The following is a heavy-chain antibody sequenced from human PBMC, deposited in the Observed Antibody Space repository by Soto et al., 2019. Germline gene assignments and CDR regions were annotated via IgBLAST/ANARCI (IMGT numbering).Heavy chain of an antibody. D-gene: IGHD3-10*01. Sequence: GESLKISCAASGFTFSSYAMSWVRQAPGKGLEWVSAISGSGGSTYYADSVKGRFTISRDNSKNTLYLQMNSLRAEDTAVYYCANSYGASPIDYWGQGTLVTVSS. J-gene: IGHJ4*02. CDR1: GFTFSSYA. CDR2: ISGSGGST. V-gene: IGHV3-23*01. CDR3: ANSYGASPIDY.